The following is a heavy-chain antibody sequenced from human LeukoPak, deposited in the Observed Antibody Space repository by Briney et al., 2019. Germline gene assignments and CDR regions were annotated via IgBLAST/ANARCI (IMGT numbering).Heavy chain of an antibody. CDR1: GGSISSGGYS. V-gene: IGHV4-31*03. CDR3: ARDRRGGLYGMDV. D-gene: IGHD2-15*01. J-gene: IGHJ6*02. Sequence: PSETLSLTCTVSGGSISSGGYSWSWIRQHPGKGLEWIGYIYYSGSTYYNPSLKSRVTISVDTSKNQFSLKLSSVTAADTAVYYCARDRRGGLYGMDVWGQGTTVTVSS. CDR2: IYYSGST.